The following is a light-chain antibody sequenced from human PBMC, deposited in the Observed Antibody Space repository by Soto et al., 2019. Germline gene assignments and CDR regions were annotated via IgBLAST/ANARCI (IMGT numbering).Light chain of an antibody. Sequence: PMTQSPHTLSASVGDRVTITCRASQNIDNWLAWYQHKPGKPPKLLIHRASSLETGVPSRFSGSGSGTEFSLTISNLQPDDSATYYCQEYNSYFGGGTKVEIK. CDR3: QEYNSY. V-gene: IGKV1-5*03. J-gene: IGKJ4*01. CDR1: QNIDNW. CDR2: RAS.